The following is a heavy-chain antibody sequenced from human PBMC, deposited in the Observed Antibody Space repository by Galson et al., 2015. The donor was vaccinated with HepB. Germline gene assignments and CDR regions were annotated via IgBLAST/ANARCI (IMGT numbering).Heavy chain of an antibody. Sequence: SLRLSCAASGFTFSDYYMSWIRQAPGKGLEWVSYISSSSSYTNYADSVKGRFTISRDNAKNSLYLQMNSLRAEDTAVYYCAGYIVVVGFDPWGQGTLVTVSS. CDR2: ISSSSSYT. V-gene: IGHV3-11*03. J-gene: IGHJ5*02. D-gene: IGHD2-15*01. CDR1: GFTFSDYY. CDR3: AGYIVVVGFDP.